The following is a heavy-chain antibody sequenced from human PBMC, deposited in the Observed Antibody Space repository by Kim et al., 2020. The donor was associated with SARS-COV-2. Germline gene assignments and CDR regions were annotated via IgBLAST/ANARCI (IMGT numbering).Heavy chain of an antibody. CDR1: GFTFSSYG. Sequence: GGSLRLSCAASGFTFSSYGMHWVRQAPGKGLEWVAVISYDGSNKYYADSVKGRFTISRDNSKNTLYLQMNSLRAEDTAVYYCAKTGGWELLRPYDYWGQGTLVTVSS. CDR3: AKTGGWELLRPYDY. V-gene: IGHV3-30*18. CDR2: ISYDGSNK. D-gene: IGHD1-26*01. J-gene: IGHJ4*02.